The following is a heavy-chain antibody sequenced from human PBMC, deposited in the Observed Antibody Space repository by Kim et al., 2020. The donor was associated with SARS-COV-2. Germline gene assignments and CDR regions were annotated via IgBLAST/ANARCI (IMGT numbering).Heavy chain of an antibody. V-gene: IGHV4-59*01. D-gene: IGHD6-19*01. J-gene: IGHJ5*02. Sequence: KSRVTISVDTSKNQFSLKLSSVTAADTAVYYCARAVRTAVAAGWGDWFDPWGQGTLVTVSS. CDR3: ARAVRTAVAAGWGDWFDP.